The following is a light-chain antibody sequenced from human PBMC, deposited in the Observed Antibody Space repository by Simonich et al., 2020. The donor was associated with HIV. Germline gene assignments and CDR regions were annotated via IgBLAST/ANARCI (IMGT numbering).Light chain of an antibody. J-gene: IGKJ1*01. CDR3: QQYNSYSQM. CDR2: KAS. Sequence: DIQMTQYTSTLSASVGDSVTITCQASKSISSWFAWYQQKPGKPPKLLIYKASSLQRGVPSRFSGSGSGTEFNLTISSLQPDDFATYYCQQYNSYSQMFGQGTKVEIK. CDR1: KSISSW. V-gene: IGKV1-5*03.